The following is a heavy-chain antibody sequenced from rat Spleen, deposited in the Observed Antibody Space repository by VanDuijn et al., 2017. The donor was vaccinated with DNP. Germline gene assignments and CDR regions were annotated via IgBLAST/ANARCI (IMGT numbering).Heavy chain of an antibody. Sequence: QVQLKESGPGLVQPSQTLSLTCTVSGFSLTSYHVHWVRQPPGKGLEWMGVMWSDGDTSYNSDLRSRLGISRDTSKSQVFLEMNSLQTEDTATYYCARDHHTSYTHWFAYWGQGTLVTVSS. V-gene: IGHV2-32*01. CDR3: ARDHHTSYTHWFAY. CDR2: MWSDGDT. D-gene: IGHD1-2*01. J-gene: IGHJ3*01. CDR1: GFSLTSYH.